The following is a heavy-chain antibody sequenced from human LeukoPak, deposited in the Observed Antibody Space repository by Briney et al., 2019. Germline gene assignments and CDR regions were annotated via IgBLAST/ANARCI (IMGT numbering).Heavy chain of an antibody. CDR3: ARGGDYRLDF. J-gene: IGHJ3*01. Sequence: SVKVSCNDSGGTFSSYAISWVRQAPGQGLEWMGGIIPIFGTANYAQKFQGRVTITADESTSTAYMELSSLRSEDTAVYYCARGGDYRLDFWGQGTMVTVSS. CDR2: IIPIFGTA. CDR1: GGTFSSYA. D-gene: IGHD4-11*01. V-gene: IGHV1-69*13.